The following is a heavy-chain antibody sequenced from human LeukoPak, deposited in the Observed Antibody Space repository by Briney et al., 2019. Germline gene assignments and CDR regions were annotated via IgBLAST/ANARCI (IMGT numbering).Heavy chain of an antibody. D-gene: IGHD3-10*01. CDR1: GFTFSSYW. V-gene: IGHV3-7*01. J-gene: IGHJ4*02. Sequence: GGSLRLSCAASGFTFSSYWMSWVRQAPGKGLEWVANIRQDGSEKYYVDSVKGRFTISRDNAKNSLYLQMNSLRAEDTAVYYCARDRGDNYLDYWGQGTLVTVSS. CDR3: ARDRGDNYLDY. CDR2: IRQDGSEK.